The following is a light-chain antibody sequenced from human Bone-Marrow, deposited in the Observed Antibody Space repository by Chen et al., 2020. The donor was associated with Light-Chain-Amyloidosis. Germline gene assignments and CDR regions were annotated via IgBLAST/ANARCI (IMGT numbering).Light chain of an antibody. J-gene: IGLJ3*02. CDR3: CSCAGNDDWV. CDR1: SGDLGGYDF. V-gene: IGLV2-8*01. Sequence: QSALTQPPSASGSLGQSVTISCAGSSGDLGGYDFVSWYQQHPGKAPQLRIHEGTKRPSGVPSRYSGSKSGNTASLTVSGLQAEDEADYYCCSCAGNDDWVFGGGTKLTVL. CDR2: EGT.